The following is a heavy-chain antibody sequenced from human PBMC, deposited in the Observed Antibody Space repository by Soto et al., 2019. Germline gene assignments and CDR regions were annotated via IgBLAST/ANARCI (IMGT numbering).Heavy chain of an antibody. CDR1: GGSISISSYY. D-gene: IGHD1-26*01. Sequence: SETLSLTCTVSGGSISISSYYWSWVRRPPGKGLEWIGSIYYSGTTYYNPSLKSRVTISEDTSKNQFSLKLSSVTAADTAVYYCARVSGSYYYGMDVWGQGTTVTVSS. CDR2: IYYSGTT. V-gene: IGHV4-39*01. J-gene: IGHJ6*02. CDR3: ARVSGSYYYGMDV.